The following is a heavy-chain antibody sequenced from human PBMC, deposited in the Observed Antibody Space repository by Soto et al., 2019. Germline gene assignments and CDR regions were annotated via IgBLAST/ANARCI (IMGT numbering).Heavy chain of an antibody. J-gene: IGHJ4*02. Sequence: SETLSLTGSVSGACIINSSYYGGWLLQTPGKGLELIASIYQSGRSYYSSSLKSRITVNPDTSKNQFSLQLNSVTPEDTAVYYCARGPAVAGTSFDYWGQGTLVTVSS. CDR3: ARGPAVAGTSFDY. CDR2: IYQSGRS. D-gene: IGHD6-19*01. V-gene: IGHV4-39*01. CDR1: GACIINSSYY.